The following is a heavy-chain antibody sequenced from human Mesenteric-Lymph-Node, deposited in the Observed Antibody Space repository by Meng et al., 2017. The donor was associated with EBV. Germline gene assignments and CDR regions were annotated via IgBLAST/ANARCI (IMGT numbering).Heavy chain of an antibody. D-gene: IGHD2-2*01. Sequence: VYRVEAGGGLVKPGGSLRLSCATSGFSFSDSYMIWIRQAPGKGLEWVSYMSSSGSTLYYADSVRGRFTISRDNPNNSLFLQMNSLRAEDTAVYYCARQMPSSYYFDFWGQGTLVTVPS. J-gene: IGHJ4*02. V-gene: IGHV3-11*01. CDR2: MSSSGSTL. CDR3: ARQMPSSYYFDF. CDR1: GFSFSDSY.